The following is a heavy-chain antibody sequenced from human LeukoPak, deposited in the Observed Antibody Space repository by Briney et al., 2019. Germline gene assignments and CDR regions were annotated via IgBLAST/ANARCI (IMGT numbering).Heavy chain of an antibody. V-gene: IGHV3-33*01. CDR1: GFTVSTHG. Sequence: AGGSLRLSCTPSGFTVSTHGLHWVRQAPGKGLEWVAVLGKDINYIYYADSVKGRFVISRDNAKKSLYLQMDSLRAEDTAVYYCAREYVSDYWGQGTLATVSS. CDR3: AREYVSDY. D-gene: IGHD2-8*01. J-gene: IGHJ4*02. CDR2: LGKDINYI.